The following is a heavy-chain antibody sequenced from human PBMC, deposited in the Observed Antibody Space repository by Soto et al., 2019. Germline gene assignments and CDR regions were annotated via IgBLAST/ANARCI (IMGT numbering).Heavy chain of an antibody. D-gene: IGHD3-22*01. CDR2: VSGSGGGT. V-gene: IGHV3-23*01. Sequence: EVQLLESGGGLVQPGGSLRLSCVASGFTFSSYAMSWVRQASGKGLEWVSAVSGSGGGTFYADSVRGRFTVSRDNSKNTLYLQMSSLGADDTALYYCAKDLDPNYYDSSGYYGNFDYWGRGTLVTVSS. CDR1: GFTFSSYA. CDR3: AKDLDPNYYDSSGYYGNFDY. J-gene: IGHJ4*02.